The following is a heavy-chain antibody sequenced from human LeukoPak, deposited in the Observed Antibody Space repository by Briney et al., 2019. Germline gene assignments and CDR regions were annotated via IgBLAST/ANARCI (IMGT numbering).Heavy chain of an antibody. CDR2: IIPIFGTA. CDR1: GGTFSSYA. V-gene: IGHV1-69*06. D-gene: IGHD6-13*01. Sequence: SVKVSCKASGGTFSSYAISWVRQAPGQGLEWMGGIIPIFGTANYAQKFQGRVTITADKSTSTAYMGLSSLRSEDTAVYYCARVINLYSSSPNWFDPWGQGTLVTVSS. J-gene: IGHJ5*02. CDR3: ARVINLYSSSPNWFDP.